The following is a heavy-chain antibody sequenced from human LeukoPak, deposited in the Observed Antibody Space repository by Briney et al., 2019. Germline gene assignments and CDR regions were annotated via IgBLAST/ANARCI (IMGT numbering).Heavy chain of an antibody. CDR3: ARDLGGAFDI. J-gene: IGHJ3*02. V-gene: IGHV3-74*01. CDR2: INSDGSST. Sequence: AGGSLRLSCAASGFTFSSYWMHWVRQAPGTGLVWVARINSDGSSTSYADSVKGRFTISRDNAKNTLYLQMNSLRAEDTAVYYCARDLGGAFDIWGQGTMVTVSS. CDR1: GFTFSSYW.